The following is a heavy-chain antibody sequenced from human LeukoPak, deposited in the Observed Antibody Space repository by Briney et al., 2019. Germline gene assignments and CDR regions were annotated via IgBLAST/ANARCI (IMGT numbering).Heavy chain of an antibody. D-gene: IGHD6-19*01. CDR3: AKARGWYDFDY. V-gene: IGHV3-23*01. J-gene: IGHJ4*02. CDR1: GFTFSSHA. Sequence: GGSLRLSCAASGFTFSSHAMSWVRQPPGKGLDWVSSISGVGGSTYYADSVKGRFTISRDNSKNTVYLQMNSLRADDTAVYYCAKARGWYDFDYWGQGILVTVSS. CDR2: ISGVGGST.